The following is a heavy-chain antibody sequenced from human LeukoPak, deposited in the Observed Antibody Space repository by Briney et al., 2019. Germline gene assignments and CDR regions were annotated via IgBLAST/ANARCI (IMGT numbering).Heavy chain of an antibody. CDR1: GFTFSSYW. D-gene: IGHD2-2*01. V-gene: IGHV3-7*01. Sequence: GGSLGLSCAASGFTFSSYWMSWVRQAPGKGLEWVANIKQDGSEKYYVDSVKGRFTISRDNAKNSLYLQMNSLRAEDTAVYYCARDDCSSISCYHNWFDPWGQGHLVTVSS. J-gene: IGHJ5*02. CDR3: ARDDCSSISCYHNWFDP. CDR2: IKQDGSEK.